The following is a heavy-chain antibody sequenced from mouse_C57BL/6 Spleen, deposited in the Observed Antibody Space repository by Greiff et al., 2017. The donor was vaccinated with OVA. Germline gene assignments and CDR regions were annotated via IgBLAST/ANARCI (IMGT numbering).Heavy chain of an antibody. Sequence: EVMLVESGGDLVKPGGSLKLSCAASGFTFSSYGMSWVRQTPDKRLEWVATISSGGSYTYYPDSVKGRFTISRDNAKNTLYLQMSSLKSEDTAMYYCARHRGTTVVATPDAMDYWGQGTSVTVSS. V-gene: IGHV5-6*02. D-gene: IGHD1-1*01. CDR3: ARHRGTTVVATPDAMDY. CDR2: ISSGGSYT. CDR1: GFTFSSYG. J-gene: IGHJ4*01.